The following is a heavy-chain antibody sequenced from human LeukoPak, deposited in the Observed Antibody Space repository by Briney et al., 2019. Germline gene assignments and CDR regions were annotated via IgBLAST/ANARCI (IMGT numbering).Heavy chain of an antibody. CDR3: AKGGRAYSSSWDYFDS. D-gene: IGHD6-13*01. V-gene: IGHV3-23*01. CDR2: LSGSGSVT. Sequence: GGSLRLSCAASGFTFSSYGMSWVRQAPGKGLVWVSVLSGSGSVTYYADSVKGRFTISRDNSKNTLYLQMHSLRDGDTAIYYCAKGGRAYSSSWDYFDSWGQGTLVTVSS. CDR1: GFTFSSYG. J-gene: IGHJ4*02.